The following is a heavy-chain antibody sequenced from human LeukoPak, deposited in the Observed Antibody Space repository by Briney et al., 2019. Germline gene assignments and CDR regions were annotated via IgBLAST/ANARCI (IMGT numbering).Heavy chain of an antibody. V-gene: IGHV4-34*01. D-gene: IGHD3-10*01. CDR3: ARTVRGVIGVY. Sequence: PSETLSLTCAVYGGSFSGYYWSWIRQPPGKGLEWIGEINHSGSTNYNPSLKSRVTISVDTSKNQFSLKLSSVAAADTAVYYCARTVRGVIGVYWGQGTLVTVSS. CDR2: INHSGST. J-gene: IGHJ4*02. CDR1: GGSFSGYY.